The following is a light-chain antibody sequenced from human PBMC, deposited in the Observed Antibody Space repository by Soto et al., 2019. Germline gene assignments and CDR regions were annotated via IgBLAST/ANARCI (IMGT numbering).Light chain of an antibody. J-gene: IGKJ2*01. CDR1: QSVLYSSNNKNY. CDR3: QQYYSSPYT. V-gene: IGKV4-1*01. CDR2: WAS. Sequence: DIVMTQSPDSLAVSLGERATINCKSSQSVLYSSNNKNYLAWYQQKPGQPPKLLIYWASTRESGVPDRFSGSGSGTDFTLTISSLQAEYVAVYYCQQYYSSPYTFGQGTKVEIK.